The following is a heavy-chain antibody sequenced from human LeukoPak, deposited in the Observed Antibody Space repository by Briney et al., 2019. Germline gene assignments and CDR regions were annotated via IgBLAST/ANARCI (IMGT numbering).Heavy chain of an antibody. D-gene: IGHD2-15*01. CDR1: GASISGSSHYF. Sequence: PSETLSLTCTVSGASISGSSHYFWGWIRQTPGKGLEWIGSIYYSGITYYTPSLKSRLTISVDTSRNQFSLKLSSVSAADTAVYYCASGLWYLVHGFDYWGQGTLVTVSS. CDR2: IYYSGIT. V-gene: IGHV4-39*01. CDR3: ASGLWYLVHGFDY. J-gene: IGHJ4*02.